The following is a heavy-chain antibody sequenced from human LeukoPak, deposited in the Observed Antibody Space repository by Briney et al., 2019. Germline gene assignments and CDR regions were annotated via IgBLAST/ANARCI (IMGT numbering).Heavy chain of an antibody. J-gene: IGHJ6*02. CDR2: INPNSGGT. Sequence: GASVKVSCKASGYTFTGYYMHWVRQAPGQGLEWMGWINPNSGGTNYAQKFQGRVTMTRDTSISTAYMELSRLRSDDTAVYYCARARRYCSSTSCYKGGYYGMDVWGQGTTVTVSS. V-gene: IGHV1-2*02. CDR1: GYTFTGYY. CDR3: ARARRYCSSTSCYKGGYYGMDV. D-gene: IGHD2-2*02.